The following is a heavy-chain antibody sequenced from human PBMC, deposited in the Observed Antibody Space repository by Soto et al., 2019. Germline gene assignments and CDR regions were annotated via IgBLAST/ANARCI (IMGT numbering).Heavy chain of an antibody. J-gene: IGHJ4*02. CDR3: ARDVGYDILTGYGGYFDY. V-gene: IGHV4-30-4*01. CDR1: GCSISSGDYY. Sequence: SETLSLACTVSGCSISSGDYYWSWIRQPPGKGLEWIGYIYYSGSTYYNPSLKSRVTISVDTSKNQFSLKLSSVTAADTAVYYCARDVGYDILTGYGGYFDYWGQGTRVTVSS. D-gene: IGHD3-9*01. CDR2: IYYSGST.